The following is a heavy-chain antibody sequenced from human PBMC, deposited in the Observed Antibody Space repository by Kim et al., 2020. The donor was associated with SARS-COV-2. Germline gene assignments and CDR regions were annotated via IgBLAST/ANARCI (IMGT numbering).Heavy chain of an antibody. D-gene: IGHD6-13*01. CDR1: GGSFSDYY. J-gene: IGHJ4*02. CDR3: ARTRRLGSSWGRDY. V-gene: IGHV4-34*01. Sequence: SETLSLICAVYGGSFSDYYWTWIRQPPGKGLEWIGEINPSGTTNYNPSLKSRVTISVDTSKNQFSLKLTSMTAADTALYYCARTRRLGSSWGRDYWGRGT. CDR2: INPSGTT.